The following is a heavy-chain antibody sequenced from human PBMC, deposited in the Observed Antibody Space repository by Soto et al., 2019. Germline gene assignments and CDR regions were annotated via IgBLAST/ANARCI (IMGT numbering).Heavy chain of an antibody. D-gene: IGHD3-10*01. V-gene: IGHV4-30-4*01. Sequence: SETLSLTCTVSGGSISSGDYYWSWIHQPPGKGLEWIGYIYYSGSTYYNPSLKSRVTISVDTSKNQFSLKLRSVTAADTAVYYCATSYGSGSYKPSGGMDVWGQGTTVTV. CDR2: IYYSGST. J-gene: IGHJ6*02. CDR3: ATSYGSGSYKPSGGMDV. CDR1: GGSISSGDYY.